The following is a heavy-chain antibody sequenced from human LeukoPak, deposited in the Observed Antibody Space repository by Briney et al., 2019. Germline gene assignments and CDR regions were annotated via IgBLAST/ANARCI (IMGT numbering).Heavy chain of an antibody. CDR3: ARGLWVTTVTTGCFDY. V-gene: IGHV3-20*04. CDR1: RFTFDEYG. D-gene: IGHD4-17*01. CDR2: SNWNGGST. J-gene: IGHJ4*02. Sequence: PGGSMRLSCAASRFTFDEYGMSWVRQTAGKRLEGVSGSNWNGGSTGYADSVKGRFAISRDNAKNSLYLQMNSLRAEDTALYYCARGLWVTTVTTGCFDYWGQGTLVTVSS.